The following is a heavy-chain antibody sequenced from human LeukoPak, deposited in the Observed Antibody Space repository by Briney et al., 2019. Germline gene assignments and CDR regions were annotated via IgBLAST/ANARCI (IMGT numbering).Heavy chain of an antibody. V-gene: IGHV4-34*01. CDR1: GGSFSGYY. CDR2: INHSGSI. J-gene: IGHJ4*02. Sequence: SETLSLTCAVYGGSFSGYYWSWIRQPPGKGLEWIGEINHSGSINYNPSLKSRVTISVDKYENQFSLKLSSVTASDTAVYCCARGRYCSGGSCYRLDYWGQGGLVTVSS. CDR3: ARGRYCSGGSCYRLDY. D-gene: IGHD2-15*01.